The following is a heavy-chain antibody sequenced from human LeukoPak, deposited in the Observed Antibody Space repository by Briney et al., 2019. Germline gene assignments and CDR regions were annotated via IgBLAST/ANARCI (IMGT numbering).Heavy chain of an antibody. J-gene: IGHJ5*02. V-gene: IGHV1-24*01. CDR3: ATGVGYCSGGTCQSWFDL. Sequence: VASVKVSCKVSGYTLSRLSIHWVRQTPGKGLEWMGGFDPEDGETIYAQRFQGRVTMTEDTSTDTAYMELSSLRSEDTAVYYCATGVGYCSGGTCQSWFDLWGQGTRVTVSS. D-gene: IGHD2-15*01. CDR1: GYTLSRLS. CDR2: FDPEDGET.